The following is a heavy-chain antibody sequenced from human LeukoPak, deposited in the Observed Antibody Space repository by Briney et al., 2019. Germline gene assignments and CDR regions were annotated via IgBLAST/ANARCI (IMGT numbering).Heavy chain of an antibody. CDR2: ISAYNGNT. D-gene: IGHD3-10*01. Sequence: GASVKVSCKASGYTFTGYYMHWVRQAPGQGLEWMGWISAYNGNTNYAQKLQGRVTMTTDTSTSTAYMELRSLRSDDTAVYYCARDPYFDAFDIWGQGTMVTVSS. CDR1: GYTFTGYY. V-gene: IGHV1-18*04. CDR3: ARDPYFDAFDI. J-gene: IGHJ3*02.